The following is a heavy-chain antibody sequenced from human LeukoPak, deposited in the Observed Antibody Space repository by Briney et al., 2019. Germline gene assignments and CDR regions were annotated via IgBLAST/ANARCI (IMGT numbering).Heavy chain of an antibody. Sequence: GGSLRLSCAASGFTFSSYWMNWARQAPGKGLEWVASINHNGNVNYYVDSVKGRFTISRDNAKNTLYLQMNSLRAEDTAVYYCVRDLGGRSGHWGQGTLVTVSS. CDR2: INHNGNVN. V-gene: IGHV3-7*01. CDR3: VRDLGGRSGH. J-gene: IGHJ4*02. D-gene: IGHD1-26*01. CDR1: GFTFSSYW.